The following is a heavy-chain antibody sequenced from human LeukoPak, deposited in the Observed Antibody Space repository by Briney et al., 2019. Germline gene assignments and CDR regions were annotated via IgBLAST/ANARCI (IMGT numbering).Heavy chain of an antibody. CDR1: GYSFTALY. D-gene: IGHD3-10*01. CDR2: IHPRKGDP. CDR3: ARDGDYGTGSYYRGCYDC. Sequence: GASVKVSCKASGYSFTALYIHWVRQTPGQGLEWMGWIHPRKGDPQYAHKFQDRVTMTRDTSTRTAYMDLSSLGSDDTAVYYCARDGDYGTGSYYRGCYDCWGQGILVTVSS. V-gene: IGHV1-2*02. J-gene: IGHJ4*02.